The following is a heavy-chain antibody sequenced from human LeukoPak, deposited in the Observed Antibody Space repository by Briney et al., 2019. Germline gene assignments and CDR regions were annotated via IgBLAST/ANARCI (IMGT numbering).Heavy chain of an antibody. CDR2: ISSSSSYI. J-gene: IGHJ4*02. D-gene: IGHD1-26*01. CDR3: AREGGELLGY. Sequence: GGSLRLSCAASGFTFSSYSMNWVRQAPGKGLEWVSSISSSSSYIYYADSVKGRFTISRNNAKNSLYLQMNSLRAEDTAVYYCAREGGELLGYWGQGTLVTVSS. CDR1: GFTFSSYS. V-gene: IGHV3-21*01.